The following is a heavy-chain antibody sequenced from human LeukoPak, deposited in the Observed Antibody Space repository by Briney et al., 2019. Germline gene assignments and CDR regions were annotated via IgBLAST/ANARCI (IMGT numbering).Heavy chain of an antibody. Sequence: GGSLRLSCAASGFTFSSYGMHWVRQAPGKGLEWVAFIRYDGSNKYYADSVKGRFTISRDNAKNSLYLQMNSLRAEDTDVYYCARVAYYYGSGSYFYFDYWGQGTLVTVSS. CDR1: GFTFSSYG. V-gene: IGHV3-30*02. CDR3: ARVAYYYGSGSYFYFDY. CDR2: IRYDGSNK. D-gene: IGHD3-10*01. J-gene: IGHJ4*02.